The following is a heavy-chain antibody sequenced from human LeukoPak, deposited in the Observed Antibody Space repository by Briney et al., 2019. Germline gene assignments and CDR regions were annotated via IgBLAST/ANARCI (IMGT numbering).Heavy chain of an antibody. Sequence: ASVKVSCKASGYTFTSYDINWVRQATGQGLEWMGWMNPNSGNTGYAQKFQGRVTMTRNTSISTAYMELSSLRSEDTAVYYCARGRGVRGAKGNWFDPWGQGTLVTASS. CDR1: GYTFTSYD. V-gene: IGHV1-8*01. CDR3: ARGRGVRGAKGNWFDP. J-gene: IGHJ5*02. CDR2: MNPNSGNT. D-gene: IGHD3-10*01.